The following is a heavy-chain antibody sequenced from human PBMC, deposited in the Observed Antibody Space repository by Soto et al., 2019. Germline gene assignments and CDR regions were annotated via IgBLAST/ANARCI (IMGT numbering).Heavy chain of an antibody. CDR3: ARVRTYCSSTSCYLYYGMDV. CDR2: ISYYGSNK. J-gene: IGHJ6*02. CDR1: GFTFSSFT. V-gene: IGHV3-30*14. Sequence: PGRSLRLSCTASGFTFSSFTMHWVRQAPGKGLEWVAVISYYGSNKYYADSVKGRFTIPRDNSKNTLYLQMGSLRAEDMAVYYCARVRTYCSSTSCYLYYGMDVWGQGTTVTVS. D-gene: IGHD2-2*01.